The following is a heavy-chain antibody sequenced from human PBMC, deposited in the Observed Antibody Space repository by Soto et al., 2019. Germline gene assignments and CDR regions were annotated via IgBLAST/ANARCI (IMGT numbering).Heavy chain of an antibody. V-gene: IGHV4-4*02. J-gene: IGHJ4*02. Sequence: QVELRESAPRLVNPSWTLSLSCAVSGGSINSRNWCTWVHQPTGKTLEWIGEVDHSGSTKYNPSLKRRVNTSIEGSRNQFSLNLNSVTAADTTVYYCSRDGPTGSGSYWDYFDLWGQGTLVTVSS. CDR1: GGSINSRNW. CDR3: SRDGPTGSGSYWDYFDL. CDR2: VDHSGST. D-gene: IGHD3-10*01.